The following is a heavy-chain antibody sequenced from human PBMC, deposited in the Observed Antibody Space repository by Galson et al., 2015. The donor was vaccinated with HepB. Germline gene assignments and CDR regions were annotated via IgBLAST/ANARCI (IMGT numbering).Heavy chain of an antibody. Sequence: SLRLSCAASGFTVSSNYMSWVRQAPGKGLEWVSVSYSGGTTYYADSVKGRFSISRDNSKNTLSLQMNSLRAEDTAVYYCARHCGGDCRAYYGMDVWGQGTTVTVSS. V-gene: IGHV3-53*01. CDR2: SYSGGTT. D-gene: IGHD2-21*02. CDR3: ARHCGGDCRAYYGMDV. J-gene: IGHJ6*02. CDR1: GFTVSSNY.